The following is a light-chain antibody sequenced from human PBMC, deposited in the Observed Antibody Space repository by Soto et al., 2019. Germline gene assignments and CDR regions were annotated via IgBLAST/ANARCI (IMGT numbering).Light chain of an antibody. CDR3: GTWDSSLFSFV. V-gene: IGLV1-51*01. CDR1: TXTVGNIY. J-gene: IGLJ1*01. Sequence: QSVLTQPPSVSAAPGQSVTISCSGRTXTVGNIYVSWYQQLPGTAPKLLIYDNNKRPSGIPNRFSGSKSGASATLDITGLQTGDEADYFCGTWDSSLFSFVFGPGTKVTVL. CDR2: DNN.